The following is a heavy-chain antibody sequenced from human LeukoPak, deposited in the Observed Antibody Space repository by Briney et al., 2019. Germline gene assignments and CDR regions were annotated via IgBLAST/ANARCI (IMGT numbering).Heavy chain of an antibody. CDR1: GFTFVSYA. J-gene: IGHJ4*02. CDR2: VVGGGGTT. CDR3: AKARLSTGWAYNDY. Sequence: GGSLRLSCAASGFTFVSYAMSWVRQAPGKGLEWVSAVVGGGGTTFYADSVKGRFTISRDNSKNTVYLQINRLRAEDTAVCYCAKARLSTGWAYNDYWGQGTQVTVSS. D-gene: IGHD6-19*01. V-gene: IGHV3-23*01.